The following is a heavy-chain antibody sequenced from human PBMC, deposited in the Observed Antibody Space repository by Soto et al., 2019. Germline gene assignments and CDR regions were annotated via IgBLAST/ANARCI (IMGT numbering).Heavy chain of an antibody. Sequence: QVQLQESGPGLVKPSQTLSLTCTVSGGSISSGGYYWSWIRQHPGKGLEWIGYIYYSGSTYYNPSLKSRITISVDTSKNQFSLKLSSVTAADTAVYYCARGRHLLRYFDWLRSPILDGMDVWGQGTTVTVSS. D-gene: IGHD3-9*01. CDR2: IYYSGST. J-gene: IGHJ6*02. CDR1: GGSISSGGYY. V-gene: IGHV4-31*03. CDR3: ARGRHLLRYFDWLRSPILDGMDV.